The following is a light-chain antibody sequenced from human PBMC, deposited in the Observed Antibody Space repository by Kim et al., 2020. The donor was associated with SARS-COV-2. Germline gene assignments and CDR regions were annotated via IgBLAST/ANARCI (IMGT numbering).Light chain of an antibody. CDR1: SSNIGSNN. CDR2: SHD. J-gene: IGLJ1*01. V-gene: IGLV1-44*01. Sequence: QSVLTQPPSASVTPGQRVTISCSGSSSNIGSNNVDWYQQRPGTAPKLLVYSHDSRPSGVPDRFSDSKSGTSASLAISGLQAEDEADYYCAAWDDSLNGLVFGTGTKVTVL. CDR3: AAWDDSLNGLV.